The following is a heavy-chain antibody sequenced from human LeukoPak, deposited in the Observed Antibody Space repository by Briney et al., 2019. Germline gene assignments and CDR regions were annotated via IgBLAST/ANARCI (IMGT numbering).Heavy chain of an antibody. CDR3: AKDAMITFGGLIVNYFDF. J-gene: IGHJ4*02. CDR2: ISGSGGST. V-gene: IGHV3-23*01. D-gene: IGHD3-16*02. Sequence: GGSLRLSCAASGFTFSSYGMSWVRQAPGKGLEWVSAISGSGGSTYYADSVKGRFTISRDNSKNTLFLQMNSLRAEDTAVYYCAKDAMITFGGLIVNYFDFWGQGTLVTVSS. CDR1: GFTFSSYG.